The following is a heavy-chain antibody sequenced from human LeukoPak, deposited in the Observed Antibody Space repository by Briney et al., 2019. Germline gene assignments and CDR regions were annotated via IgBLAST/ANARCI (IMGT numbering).Heavy chain of an antibody. CDR2: ISISANT. D-gene: IGHD6-19*01. J-gene: IGHJ4*02. CDR3: AKDHDSTGLFQDRDY. V-gene: IGHV3-23*01. CDR1: GFTFSRYA. Sequence: PGGSLRLSCAASGFTFSRYAMNWVRQAPGKGLEWVSTISISANTHYADSVKGRFTISRDNSKSTQYLQMNSLRAEDTAIYYCAKDHDSTGLFQDRDYWGQGTQVTISS.